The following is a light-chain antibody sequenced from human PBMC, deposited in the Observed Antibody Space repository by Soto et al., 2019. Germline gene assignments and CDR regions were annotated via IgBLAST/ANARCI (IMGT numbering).Light chain of an antibody. V-gene: IGKV3-15*01. CDR2: GAS. CDR3: QQYDQWPIT. Sequence: EILLTQSPATLPVSPGERATLSCRASQSVGSNLAWFQQKPGQAPRLLVSGASTGATGIPARFSGSGSGTEFTLTINSLQSEDYAVYYCQQYDQWPITFGGGTKVDIK. CDR1: QSVGSN. J-gene: IGKJ4*01.